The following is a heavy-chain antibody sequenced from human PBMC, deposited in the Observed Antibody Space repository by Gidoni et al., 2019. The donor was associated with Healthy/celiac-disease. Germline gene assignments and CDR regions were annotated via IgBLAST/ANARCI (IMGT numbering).Heavy chain of an antibody. V-gene: IGHV3-21*01. CDR1: GFTFSSYS. Sequence: EVQLVASGGGLVKPGGSLSLSCAASGFTFSSYSMNWVRQAPGKGLEWVSSISSSSSYIYYADSVKGRFTISRDNAKNSLYLQMNSLRAEDTAVYYCARGEGWTAEYFQHWGQGTLVTVSS. CDR3: ARGEGWTAEYFQH. CDR2: ISSSSSYI. J-gene: IGHJ1*01.